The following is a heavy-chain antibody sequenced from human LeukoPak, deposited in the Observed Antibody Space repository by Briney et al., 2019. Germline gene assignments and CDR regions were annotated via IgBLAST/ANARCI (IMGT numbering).Heavy chain of an antibody. Sequence: PSQTLSLTCTVSGGSISSGGYYWSWIRQHPGKGLEWIVYIYYSGSTYYTLSLKSRVTISVDTSKNQFSLKLSSVTAADTAVYYCARARRSRLEFATNWFDPWGQGTLVTVSS. CDR2: IYYSGST. D-gene: IGHD3-10*01. CDR1: GGSISSGGYY. J-gene: IGHJ5*02. CDR3: ARARRSRLEFATNWFDP. V-gene: IGHV4-31*03.